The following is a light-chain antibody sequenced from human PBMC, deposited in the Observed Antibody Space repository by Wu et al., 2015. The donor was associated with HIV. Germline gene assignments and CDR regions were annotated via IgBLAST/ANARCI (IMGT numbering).Light chain of an antibody. CDR3: EQFKSHPRS. CDR2: GAS. V-gene: IGKV1-9*01. Sequence: QLTQSPSSLSASVGDRVTITCRASEDIRNYLAWHQQKSGKAPQLLIFGASTLQSGVPSRFSGSRSGTDFTLTIRNLQPEDVATYYCEQFKSHPRSFGQGTKLVI. CDR1: EDIRNY. J-gene: IGKJ2*03.